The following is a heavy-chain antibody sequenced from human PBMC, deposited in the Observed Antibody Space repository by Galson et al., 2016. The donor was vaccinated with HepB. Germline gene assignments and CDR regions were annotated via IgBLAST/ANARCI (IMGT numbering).Heavy chain of an antibody. V-gene: IGHV4-4*02. Sequence: ETLSLTCAVSGGSISSSDWWSWVRQPPGQGLEWTGQIFHSGRVNYTPSLASRVTISVDTSNNHFSLRLTSVTAADTALSYCARKYRGGPSDYWGQGTLVIVSS. J-gene: IGHJ4*02. CDR1: GGSISSSDW. CDR2: IFHSGRV. CDR3: ARKYRGGPSDY. D-gene: IGHD5-12*01.